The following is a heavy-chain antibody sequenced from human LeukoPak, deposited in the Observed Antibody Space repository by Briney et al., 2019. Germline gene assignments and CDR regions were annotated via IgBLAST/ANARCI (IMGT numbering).Heavy chain of an antibody. D-gene: IGHD2-15*01. Sequence: ASVKVSCKASGYTFTSYDINWVRQATGQGLEWMGWMNPNSGNTGYAQKFQGRVTMTRNTSISTAYMELSSLRSEDTAVYYCAIVPCSGGSCYPYYFDYWGQGTLVTVSS. CDR2: MNPNSGNT. J-gene: IGHJ4*02. V-gene: IGHV1-8*01. CDR1: GYTFTSYD. CDR3: AIVPCSGGSCYPYYFDY.